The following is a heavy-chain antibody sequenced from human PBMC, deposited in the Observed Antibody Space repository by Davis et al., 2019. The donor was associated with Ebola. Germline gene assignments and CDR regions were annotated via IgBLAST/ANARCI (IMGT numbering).Heavy chain of an antibody. CDR2: IYSGGDT. CDR3: TGGGLLRRKH. D-gene: IGHD3-16*01. V-gene: IGHV3-53*01. Sequence: GESLKISCAVSGFGVTTYYMSWVRQAPGKGLEWVSTIYSGGDTYYMDSLKGRFTISRDKSSNTVYLQMNRLGAEDTAVYYCTGGGLLRRKHWGQGTLVTVSS. CDR1: GFGVTTYY. J-gene: IGHJ4*02.